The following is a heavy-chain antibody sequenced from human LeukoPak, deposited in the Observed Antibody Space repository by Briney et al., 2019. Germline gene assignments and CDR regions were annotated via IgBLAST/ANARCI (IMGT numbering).Heavy chain of an antibody. Sequence: PGGSLRLSCAAPGINFTTSAMSWVRQPPGKGLEWVSATSGRGPTMFSADSVKGRFTLSTDNSKNTLYMQMNGLRAEDTAIYYCARDRTIDSDYYFDYWGQGILVTVSS. CDR2: TSGRGPTM. J-gene: IGHJ4*02. V-gene: IGHV3-23*01. CDR1: GINFTTSA. D-gene: IGHD4-11*01. CDR3: ARDRTIDSDYYFDY.